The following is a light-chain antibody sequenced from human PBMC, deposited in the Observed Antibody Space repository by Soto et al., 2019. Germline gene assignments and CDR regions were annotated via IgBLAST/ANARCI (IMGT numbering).Light chain of an antibody. CDR1: QSVSSN. J-gene: IGKJ4*01. V-gene: IGKV3-15*01. Sequence: EMVMTQSPATLSVSPGERATLSCRASQSVSSNLAWYQQKPGQAPRLLIYAASTRATGIPARFSGSGSGTEFTLTISSLQSEDFALYYCQQYDKFPSLTFGGGTKVEMK. CDR2: AAS. CDR3: QQYDKFPSLT.